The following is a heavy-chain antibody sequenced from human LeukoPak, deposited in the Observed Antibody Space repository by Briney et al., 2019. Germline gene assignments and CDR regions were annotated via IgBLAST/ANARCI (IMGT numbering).Heavy chain of an antibody. CDR1: GFTFSSYA. CDR3: AKGQDYGDYVIPTDY. J-gene: IGHJ4*02. V-gene: IGHV3-23*01. CDR2: ISGSGGST. D-gene: IGHD4-17*01. Sequence: GGSLRLSCAASGFTFSSYAMSWVRQAPGKGLEWVSAISGSGGSTYYADSVKGRFTISRDNSKNTLYLQMNSLRAEDTAVYYCAKGQDYGDYVIPTDYWGQGTLVTVSS.